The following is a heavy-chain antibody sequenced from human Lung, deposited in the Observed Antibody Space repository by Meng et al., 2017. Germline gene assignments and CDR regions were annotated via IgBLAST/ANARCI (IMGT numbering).Heavy chain of an antibody. CDR2: ISGYNGDT. CDR1: GYTFTHHG. V-gene: IGHV1-18*01. D-gene: IGHD6-19*01. Sequence: QVQLVQAGAEVRKPGGSGKGSGKASGYTFTHHGIGGGRLAPGQGLEWMGWISGYNGDTHYAQKVQGRVTMTIDASTSTAYMELRSLRSDDTAVYYCARDPSNTSGWHAYFDYWAQGTLVTVSS. J-gene: IGHJ4*02. CDR3: ARDPSNTSGWHAYFDY.